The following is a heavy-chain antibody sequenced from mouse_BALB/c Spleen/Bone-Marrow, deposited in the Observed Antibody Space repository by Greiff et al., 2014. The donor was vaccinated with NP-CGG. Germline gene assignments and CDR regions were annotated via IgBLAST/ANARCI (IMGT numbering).Heavy chain of an antibody. V-gene: IGHV14-3*02. Sequence: VQLKESGAALVTPGASVPLSCTASGFNIQHTYLPWVKPRPEQGLEWIGRIDPANGNTKDDPKFQGKATITADTSSNTAYLQLSSLTSEDTAVYYRASYYYANSTFAHWGQGTLGSVPA. J-gene: IGHJ3*01. CDR2: IDPANGNT. D-gene: IGHD1-1*01. CDR1: GFNIQHTY. CDR3: ASYYYANSTFAH.